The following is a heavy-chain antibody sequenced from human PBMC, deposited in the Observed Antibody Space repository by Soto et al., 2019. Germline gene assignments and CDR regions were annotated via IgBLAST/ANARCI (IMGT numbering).Heavy chain of an antibody. Sequence: QVQLQESGPGLVKPSQTLSLTCTVSGGSISSGGYYWSWIRQHPGKGLEWIGYIYYSGSTYYNPSLKSRVTISVDTSKNQFSLKLSSVTAADTTVYYCARDRGESGNSDAFDIWGQGTMVTVSS. CDR3: ARDRGESGNSDAFDI. V-gene: IGHV4-31*03. CDR2: IYYSGST. D-gene: IGHD2-21*02. J-gene: IGHJ3*02. CDR1: GGSISSGGYY.